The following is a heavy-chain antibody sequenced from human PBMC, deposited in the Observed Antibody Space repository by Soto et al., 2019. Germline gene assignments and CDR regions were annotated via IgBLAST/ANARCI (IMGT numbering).Heavy chain of an antibody. J-gene: IGHJ6*02. CDR3: ARGDYYDSSGYLAYYYGMDV. V-gene: IGHV1-69*13. Sequence: SVKVSCKASGGTFSSYAISWVRQAPGQGLEWMGGIIPIFGTANYAQKFQGRVTITADESTGTAYMELSSLRSEDTAVYYCARGDYYDSSGYLAYYYGMDVWGQGTTVTVSS. D-gene: IGHD3-22*01. CDR2: IIPIFGTA. CDR1: GGTFSSYA.